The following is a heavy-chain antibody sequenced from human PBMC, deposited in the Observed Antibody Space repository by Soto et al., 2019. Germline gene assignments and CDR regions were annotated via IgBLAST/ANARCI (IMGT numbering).Heavy chain of an antibody. V-gene: IGHV4-61*01. CDR2: IYYSGST. J-gene: IGHJ6*02. CDR3: ARDSRPLSSSWYVDYYYSGMDV. Sequence: SETLSLTCTVSGGSVTIGSYHWSWIRQPPGKGLEWIGYIYYSGSTNYNPSLESRVTISLDTSKNQFSLKLSSVTAADTAVYYCARDSRPLSSSWYVDYYYSGMDVWRQGTTVTVS. CDR1: GGSVTIGSYH. D-gene: IGHD6-13*01.